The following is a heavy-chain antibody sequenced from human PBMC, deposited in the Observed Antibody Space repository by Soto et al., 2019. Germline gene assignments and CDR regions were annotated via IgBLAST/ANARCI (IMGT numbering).Heavy chain of an antibody. CDR1: GFTFNNYW. J-gene: IGHJ4*02. CDR3: ASLRWLQTGIDY. V-gene: IGHV3-7*03. Sequence: GGSLRLSCAASGFTFNNYWMSWVRQAPGKGLEWVANIKQDGSEKYYVDSVKGRFTISRDSAKNSLYLQVNSLRAEDTAVYYCASLRWLQTGIDYWGQGTLVTVSS. D-gene: IGHD5-12*01. CDR2: IKQDGSEK.